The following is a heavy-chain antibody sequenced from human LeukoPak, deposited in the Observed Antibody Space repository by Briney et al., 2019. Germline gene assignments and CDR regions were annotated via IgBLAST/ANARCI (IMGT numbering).Heavy chain of an antibody. CDR1: GFTFSSYS. D-gene: IGHD3-22*01. CDR3: ARATTYYYDSSGYYYEDY. J-gene: IGHJ4*02. CDR2: ISSSSSYI. V-gene: IGHV3-21*01. Sequence: GGSLRLSCAASGFTFSSYSMTWVRQAPGKGLEWVSSISSSSSYIYYADSVKGRFTISRDNAKNSLYLQMNSLRAEDTAVYYCARATTYYYDSSGYYYEDYWGQGTLVTVSS.